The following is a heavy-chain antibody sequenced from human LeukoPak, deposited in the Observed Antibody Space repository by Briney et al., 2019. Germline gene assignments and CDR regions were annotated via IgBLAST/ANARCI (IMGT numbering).Heavy chain of an antibody. CDR2: IYPNDSDT. J-gene: IGHJ4*02. CDR3: ARHYYYGSGTYPTWIDY. Sequence: GESLKISCKGSGYRFTSYWVGWVRQMPGKGLEWMGIIYPNDSDTRYSPSFQGQVTISADKSISTAYLEWSSLKASDTAMYYCARHYYYGSGTYPTWIDYWGQGTLVTVSS. CDR1: GYRFTSYW. D-gene: IGHD3-10*01. V-gene: IGHV5-51*01.